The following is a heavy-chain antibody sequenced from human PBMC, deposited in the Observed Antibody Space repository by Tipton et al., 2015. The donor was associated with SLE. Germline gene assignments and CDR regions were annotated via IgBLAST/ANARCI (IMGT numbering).Heavy chain of an antibody. Sequence: SLRLSCAASGSTFDDYSMQWVRQVPGKGLEWVCLINWDGSSTFYADSVQGRFAISRDNTENFLYLQMNSLRTEDTALYYCVRDLIVVETPGDDFDYWGQGVLVTVSS. CDR2: INWDGSST. V-gene: IGHV3-43*01. J-gene: IGHJ4*02. D-gene: IGHD2-21*01. CDR1: GSTFDDYS. CDR3: VRDLIVVETPGDDFDY.